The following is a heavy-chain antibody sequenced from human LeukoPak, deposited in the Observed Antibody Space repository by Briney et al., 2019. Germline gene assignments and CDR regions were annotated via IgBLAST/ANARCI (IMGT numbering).Heavy chain of an antibody. Sequence: ASVKVSCKASGYIFSSYGFSWVRQAPGQGLEWMGWISAYNGHTNYAQKLQDRVTMTTDAPTSTAYMELRSLRSDDTAVYYCAREYGGSHYSQGNFDYWGQGTLVTVSS. CDR1: GYIFSSYG. CDR3: AREYGGSHYSQGNFDY. D-gene: IGHD1-26*01. CDR2: ISAYNGHT. J-gene: IGHJ4*02. V-gene: IGHV1-18*01.